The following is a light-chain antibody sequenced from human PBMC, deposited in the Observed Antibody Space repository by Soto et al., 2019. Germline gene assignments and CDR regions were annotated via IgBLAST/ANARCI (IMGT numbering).Light chain of an antibody. J-gene: IGKJ2*01. CDR3: QQYNNWPPVT. V-gene: IGKV3-15*01. Sequence: EIVMTQSPATLSVSPGERVTLSCRASQSVGSNLAWYQHKPGQAPRLLIYGASTRATSVPARFSGSGSGTEFTLTISSLQFEDFALYYCQQYNNWPPVTFGQGTKLEIK. CDR1: QSVGSN. CDR2: GAS.